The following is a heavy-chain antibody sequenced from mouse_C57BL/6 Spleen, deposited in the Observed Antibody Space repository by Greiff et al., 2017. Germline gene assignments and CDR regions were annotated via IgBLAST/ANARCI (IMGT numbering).Heavy chain of an antibody. Sequence: QVQLQQSGAELVKPGASVKMSCKASGYTFTTYPIEWMKQIHGKSLEWIGNFHPYNDDTKYNEKFNGKATLTVEKSSSTVYLELSRLTSYDSSVYYCARRGGDYAMDYWGQGTSVTVSS. J-gene: IGHJ4*01. CDR3: ARRGGDYAMDY. CDR1: GYTFTTYP. CDR2: FHPYNDDT. V-gene: IGHV1-47*01.